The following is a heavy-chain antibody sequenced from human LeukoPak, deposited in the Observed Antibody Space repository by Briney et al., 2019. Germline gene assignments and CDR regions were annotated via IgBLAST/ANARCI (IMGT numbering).Heavy chain of an antibody. CDR3: ARGNGNYDYFDY. V-gene: IGHV4-59*11. CDR1: GDSISSLY. Sequence: SETLSLTCTVSGDSISSLYRSWVRQPPGKGLEWVGYIYYSGSTNYNPSLKSRVTISVDTSKNQFSLKLSSVTAADTAVYYCARGNGNYDYFDYWGQGTLVTVSS. CDR2: IYYSGST. J-gene: IGHJ4*02. D-gene: IGHD4-17*01.